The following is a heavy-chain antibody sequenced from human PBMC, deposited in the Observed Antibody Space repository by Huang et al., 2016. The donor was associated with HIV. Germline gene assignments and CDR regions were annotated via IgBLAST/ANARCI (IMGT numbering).Heavy chain of an antibody. V-gene: IGHV3-30-3*01. CDR2: IANDGNNM. CDR3: ARGGILGTSWYRPFDY. CDR1: GFDFSSYA. Sequence: QVQLGESGGGVVQPEKSLRLSCAASGFDFSSYAMNWVRQAPGKGPQWVAVIANDGNNMYYSDSVKGRFIISRDKSKNTLELQMNSLRGEDTAIYYCARGGILGTSWYRPFDYWGQGTLVTVSS. J-gene: IGHJ4*02. D-gene: IGHD6-13*01.